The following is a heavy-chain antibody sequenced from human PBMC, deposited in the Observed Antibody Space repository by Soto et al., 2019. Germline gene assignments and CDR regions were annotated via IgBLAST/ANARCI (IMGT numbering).Heavy chain of an antibody. CDR3: ARARRTGYSHFDY. V-gene: IGHV1-18*01. CDR2: ISGFNGNT. D-gene: IGHD3-9*01. J-gene: IGHJ4*01. CDR1: AYTFADYG. Sequence: ASVKVSCKASAYTFADYGIIWVRQAPGQGLEWMGWISGFNGNTNYAQKFQDRVTMTTDTSTTTAYMELRGLRSDDTAVYFCARARRTGYSHFDYWGQGTLVTVSS.